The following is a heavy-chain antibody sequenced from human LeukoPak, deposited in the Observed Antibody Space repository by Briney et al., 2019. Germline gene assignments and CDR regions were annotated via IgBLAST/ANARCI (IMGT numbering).Heavy chain of an antibody. J-gene: IGHJ6*03. D-gene: IGHD3-3*01. CDR1: GFTFSSYA. V-gene: IGHV3-23*01. Sequence: GGSLRLSCAASGFTFSSYAMSWVRQAPGKGLEWVSAISGSGGSTYYADCVKGRFTIPRDKSKNTLYLQMNSLRAEDTAVYYCARGWITIFGVVITNYYYMDGWGKGTTVTVSS. CDR2: ISGSGGST. CDR3: ARGWITIFGVVITNYYYMDG.